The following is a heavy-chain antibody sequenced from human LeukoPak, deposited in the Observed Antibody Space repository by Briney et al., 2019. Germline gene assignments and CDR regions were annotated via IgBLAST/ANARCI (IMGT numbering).Heavy chain of an antibody. CDR2: IYYSGNT. CDR3: ARGVWGSPPGL. D-gene: IGHD3-16*01. V-gene: IGHV4-59*11. J-gene: IGHJ4*02. CDR1: GGSISSHY. Sequence: PSETLSLTCTVSGGSISSHYWIWIRQPPGKGLEWIGYIYYSGNTNYNPSLKSRVTISVDTSKNQFSLKLSSVTAADTAVYYCARGVWGSPPGLWGQGTLVTVSS.